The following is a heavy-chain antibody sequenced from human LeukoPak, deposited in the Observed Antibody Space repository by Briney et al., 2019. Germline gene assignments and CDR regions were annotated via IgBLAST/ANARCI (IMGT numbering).Heavy chain of an antibody. CDR2: IYYSGST. Sequence: TSGTLSLTCTVSGGSISSSGYYWGWIRQPPGNGLEWLRSIYYSGSTYYNPSLKSRVTISVDTSKNQFSLKLSSVTAADTAVYYCARAPSVDYGDYNYYMDVWGKGTTVTVSS. J-gene: IGHJ6*03. D-gene: IGHD4-17*01. V-gene: IGHV4-39*01. CDR3: ARAPSVDYGDYNYYMDV. CDR1: GGSISSSGYY.